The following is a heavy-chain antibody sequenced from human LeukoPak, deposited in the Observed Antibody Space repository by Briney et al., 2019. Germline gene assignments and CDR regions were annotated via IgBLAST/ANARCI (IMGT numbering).Heavy chain of an antibody. J-gene: IGHJ4*02. CDR1: GGSISSYY. Sequence: SETLSLTCTVSGGSISSYYWSWIRQPAGKGLEWIGRIYTSGSTTYNPSLKSRVAMSVDTSKTQFSLKLSSVTAADTAVYYCARSNLLGSVEYWGQGTLVTVSS. CDR2: IYTSGST. V-gene: IGHV4-4*07. D-gene: IGHD3-10*01. CDR3: ARSNLLGSVEY.